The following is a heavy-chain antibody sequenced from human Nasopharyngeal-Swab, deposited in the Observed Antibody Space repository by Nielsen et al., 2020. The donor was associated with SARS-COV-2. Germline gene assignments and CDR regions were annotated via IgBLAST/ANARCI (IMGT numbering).Heavy chain of an antibody. CDR2: VSSSGSYI. CDR3: ARSRTDYGGTWYDAFDI. V-gene: IGHV3-21*06. J-gene: IGHJ3*02. Sequence: GESLKISCVASGFTFSSYSMNWVRQAPGKGLEWVSSVSSSGSYISYADSLKGRFTISRDNVKNTLYLQMNSLRAEDTAVYYCARSRTDYGGTWYDAFDIWGQGTLVTVSS. D-gene: IGHD4/OR15-4a*01. CDR1: GFTFSSYS.